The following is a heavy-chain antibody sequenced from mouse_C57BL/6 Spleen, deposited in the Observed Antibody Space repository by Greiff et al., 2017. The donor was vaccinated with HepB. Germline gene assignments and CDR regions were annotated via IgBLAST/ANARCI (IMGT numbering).Heavy chain of an antibody. V-gene: IGHV1-82*01. J-gene: IGHJ4*01. CDR1: GYAFSSSW. CDR2: IYPGDGDT. Sequence: VQRVESGPELVKPGASVKISCKASGYAFSSSWMNWVKQRPGKGLEWIGRIYPGDGDTNYNGKFKGKATLTADKSSSTAYMQLSSLTSEDSAVYCCSYAMDYWGQGTSVTVSS. CDR3: SYAMDY.